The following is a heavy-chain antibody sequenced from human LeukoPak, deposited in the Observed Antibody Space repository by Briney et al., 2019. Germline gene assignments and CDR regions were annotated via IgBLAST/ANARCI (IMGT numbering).Heavy chain of an antibody. CDR2: IYTSGST. Sequence: SETLSLTCTVSGGSISSGSYYWSWIRQPAGKGLEWIGRIYTSGSTNYNPSLKSRVTISVDTSKNQFSLKLSCVTAADTAVYYCARDDGYSISWYPDAFDIWGQGTMVTVSS. CDR3: ARDDGYSISWYPDAFDI. V-gene: IGHV4-61*02. CDR1: GGSISSGSYY. J-gene: IGHJ3*02. D-gene: IGHD6-13*01.